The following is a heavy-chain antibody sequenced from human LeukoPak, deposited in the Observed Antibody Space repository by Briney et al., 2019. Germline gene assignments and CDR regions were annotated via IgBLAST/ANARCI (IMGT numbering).Heavy chain of an antibody. J-gene: IGHJ4*02. CDR1: GYTFTSYG. Sequence: ASVRVSCKASGYTFTSYGISWVRQAPGQGLEWMGWISAYNGNTNYAQKLQGRVTMTTDTFTSTAYMELRSLRSDDTAVYYCARAGPYYYDSSGCDYWGQGTLVTVSS. CDR3: ARAGPYYYDSSGCDY. D-gene: IGHD3-22*01. V-gene: IGHV1-18*01. CDR2: ISAYNGNT.